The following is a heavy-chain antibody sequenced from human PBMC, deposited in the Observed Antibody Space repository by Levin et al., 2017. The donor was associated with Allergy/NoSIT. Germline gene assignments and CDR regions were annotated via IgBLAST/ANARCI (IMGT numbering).Heavy chain of an antibody. CDR2: ISGPSNYI. J-gene: IGHJ3*02. D-gene: IGHD3-16*01. Sequence: GGSLRLSCAASGFSFRNYNMNGVRQAPGKGREWVSSISGPSNYIYYADPERGRFSISRENAKNSLYLQMSSLRAEDTAIYYCTTDQYNYEVRCNPFDIWGQGTKVTVSS. CDR3: TTDQYNYEVRCNPFDI. V-gene: IGHV3-21*01. CDR1: GFSFRNYN.